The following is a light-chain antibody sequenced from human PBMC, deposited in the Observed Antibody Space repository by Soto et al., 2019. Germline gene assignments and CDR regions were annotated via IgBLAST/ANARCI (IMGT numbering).Light chain of an antibody. CDR1: QSIDSW. Sequence: DIQMTQSPSTLSASVGDRVTITCRASQSIDSWLAWYQQKPGKAPKLLIYKASSLESGVPSRFNGSGSGTEFTLTICSLQPDDFATYYCQQYNSYSWTFGQGTKV. CDR3: QQYNSYSWT. J-gene: IGKJ1*01. V-gene: IGKV1-5*03. CDR2: KAS.